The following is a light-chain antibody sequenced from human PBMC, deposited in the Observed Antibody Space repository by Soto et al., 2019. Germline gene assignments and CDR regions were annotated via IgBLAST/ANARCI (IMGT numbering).Light chain of an antibody. CDR2: LNSDGSH. CDR3: QTWGTGIEV. V-gene: IGLV4-69*01. J-gene: IGLJ3*02. CDR1: SGDSSYT. Sequence: QLVLTQSPSAFASLGASVKLTCTLSSGDSSYTIAWHQQQPEKGPRYLMTLNSDGSHSKGDGIPDRFSGSSSGAERYLSISSLQSEDEADYYCQTWGTGIEVFGGGTKLTVL.